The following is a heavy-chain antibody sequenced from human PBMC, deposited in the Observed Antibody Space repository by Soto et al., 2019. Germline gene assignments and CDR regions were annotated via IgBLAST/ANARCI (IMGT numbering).Heavy chain of an antibody. CDR3: AKSPSGSYYVGWDY. CDR2: ISVRGGST. CDR1: GFTFSSYA. V-gene: IGHV3-23*01. J-gene: IGHJ4*02. D-gene: IGHD1-26*01. Sequence: EVQLLESGGGLVQPGGSLRLSCAASGFTFSSYAMSWVRQAPGKGLEWVSAISVRGGSTFYADSVKGRFTISRDNSKHTLFLQMNSLRAEDTAVYYCAKSPSGSYYVGWDYWGQGTLVTVSS.